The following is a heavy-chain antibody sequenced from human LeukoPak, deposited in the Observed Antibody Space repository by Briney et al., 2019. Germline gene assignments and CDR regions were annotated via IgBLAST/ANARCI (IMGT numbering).Heavy chain of an antibody. CDR3: TKFGATHFFDI. CDR2: IRYDGTDK. D-gene: IGHD3-10*01. J-gene: IGHJ3*02. CDR1: GFTFSTYG. V-gene: IGHV3-30*02. Sequence: PGGSLRLSCAASGFTFSTYGMHWVRQAPGKGLEWLAFIRYDGTDKKYADSVKGRFTISRDNSKNSLYLQTNSLRPDDTAMYYCTKFGATHFFDIWGQGTMVTVSS.